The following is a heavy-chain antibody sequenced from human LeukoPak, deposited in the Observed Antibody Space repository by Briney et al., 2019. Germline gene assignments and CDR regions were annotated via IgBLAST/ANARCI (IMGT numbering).Heavy chain of an antibody. V-gene: IGHV4-30-2*01. CDR3: ARDRGYYDLLTGYYTGYFDP. Sequence: SETLSLTCAVSGGSITSGGYSWSWIRQPPGEGLELIGYIYHTGTTYYNPSLQSRVTISVDRSKNQFSLRLNSVTAADTAVYYCARDRGYYDLLTGYYTGYFDPWGQGTLVTVSS. CDR1: GGSITSGGYS. D-gene: IGHD3/OR15-3a*01. CDR2: IYHTGTT. J-gene: IGHJ5*02.